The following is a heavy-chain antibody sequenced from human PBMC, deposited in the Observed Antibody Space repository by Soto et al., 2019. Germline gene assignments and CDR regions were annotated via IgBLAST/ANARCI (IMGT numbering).Heavy chain of an antibody. Sequence: PGGSLRLSWIASGINFISYHMTWVRQSPGRGLEWVSTVTSSGDGKYYADSVKSRFTISRDNSKNTLFLQINTVRADDTAVYYCVRRDGYNWAYRGQRALVT. D-gene: IGHD5-12*01. V-gene: IGHV3-23*01. J-gene: IGHJ4*02. CDR1: GINFISYH. CDR3: VRRDGYNWAY. CDR2: VTSSGDGK.